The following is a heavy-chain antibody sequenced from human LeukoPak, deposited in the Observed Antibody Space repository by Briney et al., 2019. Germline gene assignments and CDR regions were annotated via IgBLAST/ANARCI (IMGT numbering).Heavy chain of an antibody. V-gene: IGHV4-39*02. D-gene: IGHD2-2*01. CDR3: AREPETSCVGTSCLDGDV. Sequence: SETLSLTCTVSGGSISSSTYYWGWIRQPPGKGLEWIGSIYSTGSTYYNPSLKSRVTVSVDTSKNQFSLKLSSVTAADTAVYYCAREPETSCVGTSCLDGDVWGKGTTVTVSS. CDR1: GGSISSSTYY. J-gene: IGHJ6*04. CDR2: IYSTGST.